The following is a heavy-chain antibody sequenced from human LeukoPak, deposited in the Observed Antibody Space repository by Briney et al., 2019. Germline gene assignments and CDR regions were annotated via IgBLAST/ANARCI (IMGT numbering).Heavy chain of an antibody. J-gene: IGHJ4*02. V-gene: IGHV3-21*01. CDR1: GFTFSSYT. CDR3: ARLNGYCSATICYSQIDY. CDR2: VNGSSSNI. Sequence: GGSLRLSCAASGFTFSSYTMNWVRQAPGKGLEWVSSVNGSSSNIYYADSVKGRFSISRDNAKNSLYLQMNSLRAEDTAVYYIARLNGYCSATICYSQIDYWGQGTLVTVSS. D-gene: IGHD2-2*01.